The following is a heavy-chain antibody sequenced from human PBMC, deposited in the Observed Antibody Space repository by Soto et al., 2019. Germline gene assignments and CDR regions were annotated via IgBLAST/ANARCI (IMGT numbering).Heavy chain of an antibody. CDR1: GGSISSSSYY. V-gene: IGHV4-39*07. Sequence: SETLFLTCTVSGGSISSSSYYWGWIRQPPGKGLEWIGSIYYSGSTYYNPSLKSRVTISVDTSKNQFSLKLSSVTAADTAVYYCARDLIGYSSGWYYFDYWGQGTLVTVSS. CDR2: IYYSGST. D-gene: IGHD6-19*01. J-gene: IGHJ4*02. CDR3: ARDLIGYSSGWYYFDY.